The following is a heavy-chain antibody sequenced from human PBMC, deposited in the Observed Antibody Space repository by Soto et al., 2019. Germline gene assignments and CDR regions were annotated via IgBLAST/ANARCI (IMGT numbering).Heavy chain of an antibody. V-gene: IGHV1-46*01. CDR1: GYTFTSYY. D-gene: IGHD6-6*01. CDR2: INPSGGST. CDR3: ARSSGSSAVYYYYHGMDV. Sequence: ASVKVSCKASGYTFTSYYMHWVRQAPGQGLEWMGIINPSGGSTSYAQKFQGRVTMTRDTSTSTVYMELRSLRSDDTAVYYCARSSGSSAVYYYYHGMDVWGQGTTVTVSS. J-gene: IGHJ6*02.